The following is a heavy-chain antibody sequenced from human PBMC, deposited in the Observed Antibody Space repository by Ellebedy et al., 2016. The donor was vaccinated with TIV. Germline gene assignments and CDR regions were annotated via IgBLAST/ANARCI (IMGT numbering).Heavy chain of an antibody. D-gene: IGHD6-19*01. CDR3: ARDPGGSVDY. J-gene: IGHJ4*02. V-gene: IGHV3-48*01. Sequence: GESLKISCAASGFTFSSYSMNWVRQAPGKGLEWVSYISSSSSTIYYADSVKGRFTISRDNSKNTLYLQMNSLRVEDTAVYYCARDPGGSVDYWGQGTLVTVSS. CDR1: GFTFSSYS. CDR2: ISSSSSTI.